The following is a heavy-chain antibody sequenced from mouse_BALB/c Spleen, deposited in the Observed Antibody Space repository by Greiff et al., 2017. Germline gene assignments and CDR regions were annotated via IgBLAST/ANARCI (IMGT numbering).Heavy chain of an antibody. CDR1: GFTFTSYW. CDR3: TRDYSSNDCAY. J-gene: IGHJ3*01. CDR2: IYPSGSYT. V-gene: IGHV1-69*02. D-gene: IGHD1-1*01. Sequence: VQLQQSGAGLVRPGASVKLSCTASGFTFTSYWMNWVKQRPGQGLEWIGTIYPSGSYTYYNHRFKGRATLTVDNATNTAYMQMSSLTSEDTAVYYCTRDYSSNDCAYWGQGTLVTVSA.